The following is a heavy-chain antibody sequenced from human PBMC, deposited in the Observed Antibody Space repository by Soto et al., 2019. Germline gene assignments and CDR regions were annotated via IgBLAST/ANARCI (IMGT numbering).Heavy chain of an antibody. V-gene: IGHV3-23*01. J-gene: IGHJ6*02. CDR2: ISGSGGST. CDR1: GFTFSSYA. D-gene: IGHD2-2*01. CDR3: AKGEYQPEDLMGGMDV. Sequence: GGSLRLSCAASGFTFSSYAMSWVRQAPGKGLEWVSAISGSGGSTYYADSVKGRFTISRDNSKNTLYLQMNSLRAEDTAVYYCAKGEYQPEDLMGGMDVWGQGTTVTVSS.